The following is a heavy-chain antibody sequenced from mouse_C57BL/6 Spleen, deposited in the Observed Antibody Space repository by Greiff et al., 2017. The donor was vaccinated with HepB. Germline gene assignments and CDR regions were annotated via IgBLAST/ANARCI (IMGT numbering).Heavy chain of an antibody. CDR3: ARGGYSNPFAY. D-gene: IGHD2-5*01. CDR1: GYTFTSYD. V-gene: IGHV1-85*01. J-gene: IGHJ3*01. CDR2: IYPRDGST. Sequence: VQLQQSGPELVKPGASVKLSCKASGYTFTSYDINWVKQRPGQGLEWIGWIYPRDGSTKYNEKFKGKATLTVDTSSSTAYMELHSLTSEDSAVYFCARGGYSNPFAYWGQGTLVTVSA.